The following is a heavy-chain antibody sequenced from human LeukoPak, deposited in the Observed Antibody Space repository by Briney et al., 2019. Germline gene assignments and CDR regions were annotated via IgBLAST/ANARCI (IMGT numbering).Heavy chain of an antibody. CDR1: GGSISSYY. V-gene: IGHV4-59*12. J-gene: IGHJ4*02. D-gene: IGHD3-22*01. Sequence: SETLSLTCTVSGGSISSYYWSWIRQPPGKGLEWIGYIYYSGSTSYNPSLKSRVTISVDTSKNQFSLKLSSVTAADTAVYYCARKGTYYYDSSGYYRIFDYWGQGTLVTVSS. CDR2: IYYSGST. CDR3: ARKGTYYYDSSGYYRIFDY.